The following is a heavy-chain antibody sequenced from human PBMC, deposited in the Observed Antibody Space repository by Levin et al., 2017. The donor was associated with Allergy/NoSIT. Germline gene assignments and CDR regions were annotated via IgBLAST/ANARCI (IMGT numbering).Heavy chain of an antibody. CDR1: GGSISSYY. CDR2: IYYSGST. Sequence: PSETLSLTCTVSGGSISSYYWSWIRQPPGKGLEWIGYIYYSGSTNYNPSLKSRVTISVDTSKNQFSLKLSSVTAADTAVYYCARVGFGGIPELWSTNNWFDPWGQGTLVTVSS. J-gene: IGHJ5*02. CDR3: ARVGFGGIPELWSTNNWFDP. V-gene: IGHV4-59*01. D-gene: IGHD3-16*01.